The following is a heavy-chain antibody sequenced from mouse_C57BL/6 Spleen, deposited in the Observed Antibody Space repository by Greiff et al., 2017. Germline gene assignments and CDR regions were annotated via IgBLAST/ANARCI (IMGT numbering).Heavy chain of an antibody. CDR2: INSDGGST. J-gene: IGHJ3*01. Sequence: EVQVVESGGGLVQPGESLKLSCESNEYEFPSHDMSWVRQTPEKRLELVAAINSDGGSTYYPDTMERRFIISRDKTKKNLYRQMSSLRSEDTALYYCARHGSSPAWMAYWGQGTLVTVSA. CDR3: ARHGSSPAWMAY. D-gene: IGHD1-1*01. CDR1: EYEFPSHD. V-gene: IGHV5-2*01.